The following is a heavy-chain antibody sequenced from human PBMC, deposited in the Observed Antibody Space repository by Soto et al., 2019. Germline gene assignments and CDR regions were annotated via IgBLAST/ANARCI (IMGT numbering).Heavy chain of an antibody. D-gene: IGHD5-12*01. Sequence: SETLSLTCTVSGGSISSYYWNWIRQPPGKGLESIGYIYYSGSTSYNPSLKSRATISVDTPKNQFSLKLRSVTAADTAVYYCARGRLSGDTCYLDNLGQGAPVTISS. V-gene: IGHV4-59*01. CDR1: GGSISSYY. J-gene: IGHJ4*01. CDR3: ARGRLSGDTCYLDN. CDR2: IYYSGST.